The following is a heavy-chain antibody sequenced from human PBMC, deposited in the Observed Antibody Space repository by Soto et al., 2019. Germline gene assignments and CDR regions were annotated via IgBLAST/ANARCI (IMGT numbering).Heavy chain of an antibody. CDR1: GYTFTSYG. Sequence: ASGKVSCKASGYTFTSYGISWVRQAPGQGLEWMGWISAYNGNTNYAQMLQRRVTMTTDSSPRTAYMELRGVSSDDTAVYYCASDLPDTIFGVVIRDYWGQGTLVTVSS. D-gene: IGHD3-3*01. CDR3: ASDLPDTIFGVVIRDY. J-gene: IGHJ4*02. V-gene: IGHV1-18*01. CDR2: ISAYNGNT.